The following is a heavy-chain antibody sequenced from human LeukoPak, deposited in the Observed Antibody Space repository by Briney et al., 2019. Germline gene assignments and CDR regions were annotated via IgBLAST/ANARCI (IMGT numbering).Heavy chain of an antibody. J-gene: IGHJ6*03. Sequence: SVKVSCKASGGTFSSYAISWVRQAPGQGLEWMGGIIPVFGTANYAQKFQGRVAITTDEFTSTAYMELSSLRSEDTAVYFCARDSGLAHYYYYMDVWGKGTTVTVSS. CDR1: GGTFSSYA. V-gene: IGHV1-69*05. CDR3: ARDSGLAHYYYYMDV. CDR2: IIPVFGTA.